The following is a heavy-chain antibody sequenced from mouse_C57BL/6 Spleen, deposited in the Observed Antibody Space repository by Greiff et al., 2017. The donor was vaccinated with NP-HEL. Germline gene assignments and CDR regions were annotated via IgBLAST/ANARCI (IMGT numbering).Heavy chain of an antibody. CDR1: GFTFSDYY. D-gene: IGHD1-1*01. V-gene: IGHV5-16*01. CDR2: INSDGSST. Sequence: EVQRVESEGGLVQPGSSMKLSCTASGFTFSDYYMAWVRQVPDKGLEWVANINSDGSSTYYLDSLHSHFIISIEHAKNILYLQMSRLKSEDTATDYCARDGYGSSYGWYFDVWGTGTTVTVSS. CDR3: ARDGYGSSYGWYFDV. J-gene: IGHJ1*03.